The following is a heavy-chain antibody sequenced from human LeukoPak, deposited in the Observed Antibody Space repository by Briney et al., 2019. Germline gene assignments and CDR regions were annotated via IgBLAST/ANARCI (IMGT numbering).Heavy chain of an antibody. CDR2: SIPLLASP. V-gene: IGHV1-69*05. CDR1: GGTFDTYT. CDR3: TREVGTGSLDD. D-gene: IGHD1-26*01. J-gene: IGHJ4*02. Sequence: ASVNVSCKASGGTFDTYTFTWVRQAPRQGLEWLGKSIPLLASPDYAPKFQGRVTITSDESSSTVYMELRSLTLADTAIYYCTREVGTGSLDDWGQGTLVIVSS.